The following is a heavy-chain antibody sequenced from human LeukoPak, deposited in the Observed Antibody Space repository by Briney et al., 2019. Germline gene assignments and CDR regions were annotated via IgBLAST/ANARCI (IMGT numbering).Heavy chain of an antibody. CDR3: AREAEFPVIDDAFDI. V-gene: IGHV1-2*02. D-gene: IGHD3-16*02. CDR1: GYTFTGYY. CDR2: INPNSGGT. Sequence: ASVKVSCKASGYTFTGYYMHWVRQAPGQGLEWMGWINPNSGGTNYAQKFQGRVTMTRDTSISTAYMELSRLRSDDTAVYYCAREAEFPVIDDAFDIWGQGTMVTVSS. J-gene: IGHJ3*02.